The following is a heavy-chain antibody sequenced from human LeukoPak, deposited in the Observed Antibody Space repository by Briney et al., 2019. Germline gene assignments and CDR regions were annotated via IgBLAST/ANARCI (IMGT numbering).Heavy chain of an antibody. V-gene: IGHV4-61*02. CDR3: ARDRDIAYCGGDCYPDV. CDR2: IYTSRST. D-gene: IGHD2-21*02. CDR1: GGSISSGSYY. J-gene: IGHJ6*04. Sequence: SQTLSLTCTVSGGSISSGSYYWSWIRQPARKGLEWIGRIYTSRSTNYNPSLKSRVTISLDTSKNQFSLKLSSVTAADTAVYYCARDRDIAYCGGDCYPDVWGKGTTVTVSS.